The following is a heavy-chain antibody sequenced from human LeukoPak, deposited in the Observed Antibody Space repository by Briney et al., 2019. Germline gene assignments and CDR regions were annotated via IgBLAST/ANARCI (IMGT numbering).Heavy chain of an antibody. V-gene: IGHV3-7*03. J-gene: IGHJ4*02. Sequence: GGSLRLSCAASGFTFRNYWMSWVRQVPGKRLEWVVNINEGGNEKNYVDSVKGRFTASRDNAQNSLYLQMNSLRVEDTAVYYCARHPNSNWDYWGQGTLVTVSS. CDR2: INEGGNEK. CDR3: ARHPNSNWDY. CDR1: GFTFRNYW. D-gene: IGHD6-13*01.